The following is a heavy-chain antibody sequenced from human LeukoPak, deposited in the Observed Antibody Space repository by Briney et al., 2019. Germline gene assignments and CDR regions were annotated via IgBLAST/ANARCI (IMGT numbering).Heavy chain of an antibody. J-gene: IGHJ4*02. CDR3: AGRAQTTGWSFDY. Sequence: SETLSLTCLVSGGSISIYHWSWIRQPAGEGLRWIGQIPSSGSTNFNPSLKSRVAMSMDTSRNQFSLDLRSVTAADTAIYFCAGRAQTTGWSFDYWGQGALVTVSS. CDR2: IPSSGST. D-gene: IGHD6-19*01. V-gene: IGHV4-4*07. CDR1: GGSISIYH.